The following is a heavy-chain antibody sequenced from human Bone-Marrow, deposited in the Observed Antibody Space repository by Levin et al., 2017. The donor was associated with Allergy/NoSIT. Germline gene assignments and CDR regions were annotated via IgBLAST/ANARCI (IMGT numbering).Heavy chain of an antibody. CDR1: GFTFSSYA. V-gene: IGHV3-23*01. J-gene: IGHJ2*01. CDR3: EKQGDNGWYFDL. CDR2: ISGSGGST. D-gene: IGHD2-21*02. Sequence: GESLKISCAASGFTFSSYAMNWVRQAPGKGLEWVSAISGSGGSTYYADSVKGRFTISRDNFKNTLYLQMNSLTADDTAVYYCEKQGDNGWYFDLWGRGALVTVSS.